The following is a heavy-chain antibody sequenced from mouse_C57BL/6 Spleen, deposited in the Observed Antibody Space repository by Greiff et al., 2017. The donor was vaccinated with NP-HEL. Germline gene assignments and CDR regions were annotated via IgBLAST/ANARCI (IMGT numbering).Heavy chain of an antibody. CDR2: ILPGSGST. J-gene: IGHJ2*01. D-gene: IGHD2-1*01. V-gene: IGHV1-9*01. Sequence: QVQLQQSGAELMKPGASVKLSCKATGYTFTGYWIEWVKQRPGHGLEWIGEILPGSGSTNYNEKFKGKATITADTSSNTAYMQLSSLTTGDSAIYYCARNYGKIDYWGQGTTLTVSS. CDR3: ARNYGKIDY. CDR1: GYTFTGYW.